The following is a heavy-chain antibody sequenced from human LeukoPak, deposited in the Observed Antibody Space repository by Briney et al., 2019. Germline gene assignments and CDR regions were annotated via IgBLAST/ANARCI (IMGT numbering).Heavy chain of an antibody. J-gene: IGHJ5*02. CDR2: INPNSGGT. Sequence: ASVKVSCKASGYTFTGYYMHWVRQAPGRGLEWMGWINPNSGGTNYAQKFQGRVTMTRDTSISTAYMELSRLRSDDTAVYYCARVAPHYCSGGSCYSGWFDPWGQGTLVTVSS. D-gene: IGHD2-15*01. CDR3: ARVAPHYCSGGSCYSGWFDP. CDR1: GYTFTGYY. V-gene: IGHV1-2*02.